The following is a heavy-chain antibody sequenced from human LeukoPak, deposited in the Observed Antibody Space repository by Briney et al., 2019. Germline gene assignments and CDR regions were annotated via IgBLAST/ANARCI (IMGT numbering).Heavy chain of an antibody. CDR3: AREKVAAAIHRHFDP. Sequence: GSLRLSCTVSGFTVSSNSMSWVRQAPGKGLEWVSFIYSGTTHYSDSVKGRFTISRDNSKNTLYLQMNSLRAEDTAVYYCAREKVAAAIHRHFDPWGQGTLVTVSS. CDR2: IYSGTT. D-gene: IGHD6-13*01. CDR1: GFTVSSNS. J-gene: IGHJ5*02. V-gene: IGHV3-53*01.